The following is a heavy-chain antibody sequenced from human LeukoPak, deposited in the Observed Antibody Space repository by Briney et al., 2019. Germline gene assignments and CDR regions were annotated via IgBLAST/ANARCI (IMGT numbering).Heavy chain of an antibody. CDR1: GGTFTSYA. J-gene: IGHJ4*02. V-gene: IGHV1-69*05. CDR2: IIPIFGTA. D-gene: IGHD3-3*01. Sequence: GASVKVSCKASGGTFTSYAISWVRQAPGQGLEWMGGIIPIFGTANYAQKFQGRVTITTDTSTSTAYMELSRLISDDTAVDYCARGSESSCYTGGYYFDYWGQGTLVTVSA. CDR3: ARGSESSCYTGGYYFDY.